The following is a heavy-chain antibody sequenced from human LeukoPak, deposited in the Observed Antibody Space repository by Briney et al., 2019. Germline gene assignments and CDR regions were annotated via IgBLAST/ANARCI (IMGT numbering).Heavy chain of an antibody. CDR1: GFTLSSYA. CDR2: ISYDGSNK. J-gene: IGHJ4*02. V-gene: IGHV3-30-3*01. Sequence: PGGSLRLSCAASGFTLSSYAMHWVRQAPGKGLEWVAVISYDGSNKYYADSVKGRFTISRDNSKNTLYLQMNSLRAEDTAVYYCAREGGMDYYDSSGYNKALNYWGQGTLVTVSS. D-gene: IGHD3-22*01. CDR3: AREGGMDYYDSSGYNKALNY.